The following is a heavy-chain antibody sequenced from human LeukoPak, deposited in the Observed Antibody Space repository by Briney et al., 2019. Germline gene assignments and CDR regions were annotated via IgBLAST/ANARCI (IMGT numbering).Heavy chain of an antibody. Sequence: SETLSLTCAVYGGSFSDYYWSWIRQPPGKGLEWIGYIYYSGSTNYNPSLKSRVTISVDKSKNQFSLKLSSVTAADTAVYYCASSLSGSGRECDYWGQGTLVTVSS. CDR1: GGSFSDYY. V-gene: IGHV4-59*12. J-gene: IGHJ4*02. CDR3: ASSLSGSGRECDY. D-gene: IGHD1-26*01. CDR2: IYYSGST.